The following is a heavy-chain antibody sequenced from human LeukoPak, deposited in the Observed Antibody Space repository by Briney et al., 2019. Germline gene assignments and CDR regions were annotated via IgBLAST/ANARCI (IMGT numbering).Heavy chain of an antibody. D-gene: IGHD6-19*01. V-gene: IGHV3-11*06. CDR3: GRNPGGYNSGWYVDN. J-gene: IGHJ4*02. CDR1: GFTFRDYN. Sequence: GGSLRLSCAASGFTFRDYNMSWIRQAPGKGLEWVSYISRSSSYTNYADSVKGRFTISRDNAKHSLYLQMNSLGAEDTAVYYCGRNPGGYNSGWYVDNWGRGTLVTVSS. CDR2: ISRSSSYT.